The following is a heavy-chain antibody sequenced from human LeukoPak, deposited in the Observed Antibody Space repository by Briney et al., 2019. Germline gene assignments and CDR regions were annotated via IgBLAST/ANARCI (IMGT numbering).Heavy chain of an antibody. CDR2: INPGGSSI. J-gene: IGHJ4*02. V-gene: IGHV3-74*01. CDR3: ARSNQADDY. Sequence: GGSLRLSCAAFGFTFSSYWMHWVRQVPGKGLVWVARINPGGSSITYADSVKGRFTISRDNAKNTLYLQMDSLRAEDTGVYYCARSNQADDYWGQGTLVTVSS. D-gene: IGHD1-14*01. CDR1: GFTFSSYW.